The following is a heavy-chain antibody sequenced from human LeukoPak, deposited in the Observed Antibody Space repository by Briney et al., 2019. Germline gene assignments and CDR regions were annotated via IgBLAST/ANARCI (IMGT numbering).Heavy chain of an antibody. D-gene: IGHD3-22*01. CDR2: SGSGGST. J-gene: IGHJ4*02. V-gene: IGHV3-23*01. CDR3: ARVPYYYDSSGYWGAPFDY. Sequence: GGSLRLSCAASRFTFSSYAMSWVRQAPGKGLEWVSTSGSGGSTFYADSVKGRFTISRDNSKNTLFLQMNSLRAEDTAVYYCARVPYYYDSSGYWGAPFDYWGQGTLVTVSS. CDR1: RFTFSSYA.